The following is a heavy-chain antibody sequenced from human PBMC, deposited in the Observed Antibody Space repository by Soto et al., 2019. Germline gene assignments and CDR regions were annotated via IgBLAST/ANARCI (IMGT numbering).Heavy chain of an antibody. CDR1: GGSISNYY. Sequence: QVQLQESGPRLVKTSETLSLTCIVSGGSISNYYWSWIRQPPGKGLEWIGYIYYSGSTNYNPSLQSRVTISVDTSKNQFSLKLSSVTAADTAVYYCARAVLPATAPFDYWGQGTLVTVSS. D-gene: IGHD2-2*01. CDR2: IYYSGST. CDR3: ARAVLPATAPFDY. J-gene: IGHJ4*02. V-gene: IGHV4-59*01.